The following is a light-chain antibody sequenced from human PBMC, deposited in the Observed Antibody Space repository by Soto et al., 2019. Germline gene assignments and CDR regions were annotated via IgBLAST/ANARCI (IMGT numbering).Light chain of an antibody. CDR3: QQYNGYSRT. CDR2: ATS. V-gene: IGKV3-15*01. J-gene: IGKJ1*01. CDR1: QTISNM. Sequence: ELVMTQSPATLSVSPVDKVSLSCGANQTISNMLAWYQQKPGQAPRLLIYATSTRATGVSARFSGSGSGTEFTLTISSLQPDDFATYYCQQYNGYSRTFGLGTKVDIK.